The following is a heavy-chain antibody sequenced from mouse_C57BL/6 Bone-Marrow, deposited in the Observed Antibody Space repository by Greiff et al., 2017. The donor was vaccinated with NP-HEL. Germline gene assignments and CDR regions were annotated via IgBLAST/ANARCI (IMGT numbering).Heavy chain of an antibody. V-gene: IGHV7-3*01. Sequence: EVQVVESGGGLVQPGGSLSLSCAASGFTFTDYYMSWVRQPPGKALEWLGFIRNKANGYTTEYSASVKGRFTISRDNSQSILYLQMNALRAEDSATYYCARYFHDCFDYWGQGTTLTVSS. CDR1: GFTFTDYY. CDR3: ARYFHDCFDY. CDR2: IRNKANGYTT. J-gene: IGHJ2*01.